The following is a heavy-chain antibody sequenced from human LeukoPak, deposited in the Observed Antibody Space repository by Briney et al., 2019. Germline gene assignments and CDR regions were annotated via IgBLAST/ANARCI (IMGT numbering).Heavy chain of an antibody. CDR2: VHHSGSS. V-gene: IGHV4-30-2*01. CDR1: GDSISSGGYY. Sequence: SETLSLTCTVSGDSISSGGYYWSWIRQPPGKGLEWIGYVHHSGSSFYNPSLKSRVTMSVDRSKNQFSLKLSSVTAADTAVYYCARHLKSEYFDYWGQGTLVTVSS. J-gene: IGHJ4*02. CDR3: ARHLKSEYFDY.